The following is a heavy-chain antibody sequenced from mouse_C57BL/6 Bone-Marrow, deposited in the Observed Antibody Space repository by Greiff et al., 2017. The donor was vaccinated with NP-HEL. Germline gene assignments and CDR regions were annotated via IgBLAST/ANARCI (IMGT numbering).Heavy chain of an antibody. V-gene: IGHV1-59*01. CDR3: ARGITTVVHWYFDV. CDR1: GYTFTSYW. Sequence: QVQLQQSGAELVRPGTSVKLSCKASGYTFTSYWMHWVKQRPGQGLEWIGVIDPSDSYTNYNQKFKGKATLTVDTSSSTAYMQLSSLTSEDSAVYYCARGITTVVHWYFDVWGTGTTVTVSS. J-gene: IGHJ1*03. D-gene: IGHD1-1*01. CDR2: IDPSDSYT.